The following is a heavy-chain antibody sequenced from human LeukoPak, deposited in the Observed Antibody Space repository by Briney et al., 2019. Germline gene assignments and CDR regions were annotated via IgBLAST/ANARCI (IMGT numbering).Heavy chain of an antibody. CDR3: ARRNRGYCSGGSCYWFDP. Sequence: GESLKISCKGSGYSFTSYWIGWVRQMPGKGLEWMGIIYPGDSDTRYSPSFQGQVTISADKSISTAYLQWSSLKASDTAMYYCARRNRGYCSGGSCYWFDPWGQGTLVTVS. CDR1: GYSFTSYW. V-gene: IGHV5-51*01. CDR2: IYPGDSDT. D-gene: IGHD2-15*01. J-gene: IGHJ5*02.